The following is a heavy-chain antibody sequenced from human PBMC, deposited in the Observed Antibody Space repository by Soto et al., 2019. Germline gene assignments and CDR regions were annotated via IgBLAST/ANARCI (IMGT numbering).Heavy chain of an antibody. D-gene: IGHD1-26*01. CDR3: AKEGGIINWFDP. J-gene: IGHJ5*02. V-gene: IGHV3-48*02. Sequence: EVQLVESGGGLVQPGGSLRLSCAASGFTFSSYIMNWVRQAPGKGLEWVSYISSSSSTIYYADSVKGRFNISRDNAKNSLYLQINSLRDEDTAVYYCAKEGGIINWFDPWGQGTLVTVSS. CDR1: GFTFSSYI. CDR2: ISSSSSTI.